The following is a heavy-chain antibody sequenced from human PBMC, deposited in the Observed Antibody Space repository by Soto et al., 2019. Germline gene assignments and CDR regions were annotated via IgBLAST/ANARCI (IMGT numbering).Heavy chain of an antibody. CDR3: ARQAVAAALRYFDY. J-gene: IGHJ4*02. CDR2: IYYSGST. V-gene: IGHV4-39*01. D-gene: IGHD6-13*01. CDR1: GGSISSSSYY. Sequence: SETLSLTRTVSGGSISSSSYYWGWIRQPPGKGLEWIGSIYYSGSTYYNPSLKSRVTISVDTSKNQFSLKLSSVTAADTAVYYCARQAVAAALRYFDYWGQGTLVTVSS.